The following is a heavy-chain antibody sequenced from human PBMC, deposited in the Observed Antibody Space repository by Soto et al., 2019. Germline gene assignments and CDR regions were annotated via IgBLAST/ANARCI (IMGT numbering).Heavy chain of an antibody. CDR2: INPNSGGT. CDR1: GYTFTYYY. Sequence: ASVKVSCKASGYTFTYYYTHWVRQAPGQGLEWMGWINPNSGGTNYAQKFQGRVTMTRDTSISTAYMDLSRLRYDDTAVYYCARLPPPSLYYYGMDVWGQGTTVTVSS. J-gene: IGHJ6*02. V-gene: IGHV1-2*02. CDR3: ARLPPPSLYYYGMDV.